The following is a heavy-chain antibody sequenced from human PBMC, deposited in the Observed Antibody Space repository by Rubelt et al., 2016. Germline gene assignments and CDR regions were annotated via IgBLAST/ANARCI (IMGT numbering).Heavy chain of an antibody. V-gene: IGHV1-18*01. CDR2: ISGYNGNT. D-gene: IGHD2-8*01. J-gene: IGHJ4*02. CDR1: GYTFTSHG. Sequence: QVQLVQSGAEVKKPGASVKVSCKASGYTFTSHGISWVRQAPVRGLEWMGWISGYNGNTMYAKKLQGRVTVNTDTSTSTAYMELRSLRSDDTAVYYCARTSLDCTNDKCYDYWGQGTLVTVSS. CDR3: ARTSLDCTNDKCYDY.